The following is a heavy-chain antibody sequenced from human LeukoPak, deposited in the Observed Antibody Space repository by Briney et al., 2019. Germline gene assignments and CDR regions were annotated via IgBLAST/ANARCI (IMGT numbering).Heavy chain of an antibody. CDR3: ARVDGYNYGRPFDS. CDR1: GYTFTSYG. Sequence: ASVKVSCKASGYTFTSYGISWVRRAPGQGLESMGWISSYNGKPNYAQKFQDRVTMTTDTSTRTSYMELRSLRFDDTAIYYCARVDGYNYGRPFDSWGQGTLVTVSS. J-gene: IGHJ4*02. D-gene: IGHD5-18*01. V-gene: IGHV1-18*01. CDR2: ISSYNGKP.